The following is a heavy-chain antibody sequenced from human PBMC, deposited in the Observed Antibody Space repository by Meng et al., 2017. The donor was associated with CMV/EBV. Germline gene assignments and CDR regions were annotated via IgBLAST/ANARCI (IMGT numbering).Heavy chain of an antibody. CDR1: GYTFTSYA. CDR3: ARARLGVEIGAHPSYYYYGMDV. D-gene: IGHD5-24*01. V-gene: IGHV1-18*04. Sequence: ASVKVSCKASGYTFTSYAMHWVRQAPGQRLEWMGWISAYNGNTNYAQKLQGRVTMTTDTSTSTAYMELRSLRSDDTAVYYCARARLGVEIGAHPSYYYYGMDVWGQGTTVTVSS. CDR2: ISAYNGNT. J-gene: IGHJ6*02.